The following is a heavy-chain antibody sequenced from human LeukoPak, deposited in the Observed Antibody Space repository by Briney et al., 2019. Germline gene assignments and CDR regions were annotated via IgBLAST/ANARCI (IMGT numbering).Heavy chain of an antibody. D-gene: IGHD3-10*01. J-gene: IGHJ4*02. Sequence: ASVKVSCKAXXXXXTSYGISWVXXAXXXXXXXXGWISAYNGNTNYAQKLQGRVTMTTDTSTSTAYMELRSLRSDDTAVYXCARERFGEPFDYWGQGTLVTVSS. CDR1: XXXXTSYG. CDR3: ARERFGEPFDY. V-gene: IGHV1-18*01. CDR2: ISAYNGNT.